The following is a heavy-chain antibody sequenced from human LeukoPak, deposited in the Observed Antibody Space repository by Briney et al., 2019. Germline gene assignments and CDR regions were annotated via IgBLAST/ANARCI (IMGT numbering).Heavy chain of an antibody. Sequence: GGSLRLSCEASGFTFSNYTMNWARQAPGQGLEWVSSISSTSTNIYYTRSVKGRFTISRDNTKESLYLQMDSLRAEDTAVYYCARDKPGIAAATFDRWGQGTLVTV. J-gene: IGHJ4*02. CDR1: GFTFSNYT. CDR3: ARDKPGIAAATFDR. V-gene: IGHV3-21*04. CDR2: ISSTSTNI. D-gene: IGHD6-13*01.